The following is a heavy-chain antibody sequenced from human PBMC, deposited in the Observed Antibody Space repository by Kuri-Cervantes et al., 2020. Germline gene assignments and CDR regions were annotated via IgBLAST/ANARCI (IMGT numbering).Heavy chain of an antibody. CDR1: GFTFSSYG. Sequence: GGSLRLSCAASGFTFSSYGMHWVRQAPGKGLEWVAVIWYDGSNKYYADSVKGRFTISRDNSKNTLYLQMNSLRAEDTAVYYCARDAPYYEAYYFDYWGQGTLVTDSS. CDR3: ARDAPYYEAYYFDY. D-gene: IGHD3-3*01. CDR2: IWYDGSNK. V-gene: IGHV3-33*01. J-gene: IGHJ4*02.